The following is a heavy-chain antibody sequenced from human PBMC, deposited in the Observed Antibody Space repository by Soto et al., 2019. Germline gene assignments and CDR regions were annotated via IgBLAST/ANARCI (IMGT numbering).Heavy chain of an antibody. CDR2: IYYSGST. J-gene: IGHJ6*03. CDR1: GGSISSGGYY. V-gene: IGHV4-31*03. D-gene: IGHD2-15*01. Sequence: QVQLQESGPGLVKPSLTLYLTCTVSGGSISSGGYYWSWIRQHPGKGLEWIGYIYYSGSTYYNPSLKSRVTISVDTSKNQFSLKLSSVTAADTAVYYCATAAKGYYYYMDVWGKGTTVTVSS. CDR3: ATAAKGYYYYMDV.